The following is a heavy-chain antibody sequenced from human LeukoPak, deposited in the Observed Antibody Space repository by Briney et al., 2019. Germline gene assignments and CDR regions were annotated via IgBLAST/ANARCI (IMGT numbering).Heavy chain of an antibody. D-gene: IGHD6-6*01. Sequence: PSETLSLTCTVSGGSLSSYYWSWIRQPPGKGLEWIGYIYYSGSTNYNPSLTSRVTISVDTSKNQFSLKLSSVTAADTAVYHCAREGIRSSSYYYYMDVWGKGTTVTVSS. J-gene: IGHJ6*03. CDR2: IYYSGST. CDR3: AREGIRSSSYYYYMDV. CDR1: GGSLSSYY. V-gene: IGHV4-59*01.